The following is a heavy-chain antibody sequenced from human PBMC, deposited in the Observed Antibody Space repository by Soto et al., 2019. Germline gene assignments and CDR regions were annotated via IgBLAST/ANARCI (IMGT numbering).Heavy chain of an antibody. CDR2: IYHSGST. J-gene: IGHJ5*02. CDR3: ASVEYQLLMGGWFDP. CDR1: GYSISSGYY. Sequence: PSETLSLTCAVSGYSISSGYYWGWIRQPPGKGLEWIGSIYHSGSTYYNPSLKSRVTISVDTSKNQFSLKLSSVTAADTAVYYCASVEYQLLMGGWFDPWGQGTLV. V-gene: IGHV4-38-2*01. D-gene: IGHD2-2*01.